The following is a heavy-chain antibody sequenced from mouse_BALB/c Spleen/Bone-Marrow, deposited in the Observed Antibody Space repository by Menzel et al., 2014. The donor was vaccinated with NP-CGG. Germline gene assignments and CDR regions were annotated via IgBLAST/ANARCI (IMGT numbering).Heavy chain of an antibody. CDR2: IRNKANGYTT. D-gene: IGHD2-1*01. CDR1: GFTFTDHY. J-gene: IGHJ2*01. CDR3: ARDYLYYFDY. Sequence: EVNVVESGGGLVQPGGFLRLSCATSGFTFTDHYMSWVRQPPGKALEWLGFIRNKANGYTTEYSASVKGRFTISIDNSQSIVYLQMNTLRAEDSATYYCARDYLYYFDYWGQGTNLTVSS. V-gene: IGHV7-3*02.